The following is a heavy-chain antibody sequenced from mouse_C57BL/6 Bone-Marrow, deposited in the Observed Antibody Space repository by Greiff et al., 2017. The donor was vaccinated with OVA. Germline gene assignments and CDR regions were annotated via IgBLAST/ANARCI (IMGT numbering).Heavy chain of an antibody. Sequence: VQLKESVAELVRPGASVTLSCTASGFTIKNTYMHWVKQRPEQGLEWIGRIDPANGNTKYAPKFQGKATITADTSSNTAYLQLSSLTSEDTAIYYCAEGYYYAMDYWGQGTSVTVSS. J-gene: IGHJ4*01. CDR2: IDPANGNT. V-gene: IGHV14-3*01. CDR1: GFTIKNTY. CDR3: AEGYYYAMDY.